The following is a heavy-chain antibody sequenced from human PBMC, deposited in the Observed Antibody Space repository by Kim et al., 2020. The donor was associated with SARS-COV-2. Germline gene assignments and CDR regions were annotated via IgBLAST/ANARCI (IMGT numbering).Heavy chain of an antibody. J-gene: IGHJ4*02. CDR2: INHSGST. D-gene: IGHD6-13*01. CDR3: ARLDRIAAAGHDY. Sequence: SETLSLTCAVYGGSFSGYYWSWIRQPPGKGLEWIGEINHSGSTNYNPSLKSRVTISVDTSKNQFSLKLSSVTAADTAVYYCARLDRIAAAGHDYWGQGTLVTVSS. CDR1: GGSFSGYY. V-gene: IGHV4-34*01.